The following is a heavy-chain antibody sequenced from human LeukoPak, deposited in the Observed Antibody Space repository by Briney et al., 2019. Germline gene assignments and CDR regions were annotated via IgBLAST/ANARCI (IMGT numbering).Heavy chain of an antibody. CDR3: ATTHKYCSGGSCYDGSGAFDI. J-gene: IGHJ3*02. Sequence: GGSLRLSCAASGFTFSSYAMHWVRQAPGKGLEYVSAISSNGGSTYYANSVKGRFTISRDNSKNTLCLQMGSLRAEDMAVYYCATTHKYCSGGSCYDGSGAFDIWGQGTMVTVSS. V-gene: IGHV3-64*01. CDR1: GFTFSSYA. CDR2: ISSNGGST. D-gene: IGHD2-15*01.